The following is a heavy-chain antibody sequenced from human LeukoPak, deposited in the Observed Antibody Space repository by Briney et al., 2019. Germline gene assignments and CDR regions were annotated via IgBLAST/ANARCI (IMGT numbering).Heavy chain of an antibody. CDR1: GYSFTSYW. V-gene: IGHV5-51*03. J-gene: IGHJ4*02. D-gene: IGHD3-22*01. CDR2: IYPGDSDT. Sequence: KPGESLKISCKGSGYSFTSYWIGWVRQMPGKGLEWMGIIYPGDSDTRYRPSYQGQVTISADKSISTAYLQWSSLKASDTAMCYCASGPLDYYDSSGSYDYWGQGTLVTVSS. CDR3: ASGPLDYYDSSGSYDY.